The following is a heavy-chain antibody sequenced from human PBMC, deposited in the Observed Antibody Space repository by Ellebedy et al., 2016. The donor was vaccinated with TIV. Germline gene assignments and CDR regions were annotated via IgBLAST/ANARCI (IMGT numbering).Heavy chain of an antibody. J-gene: IGHJ4*02. CDR3: VKCPREQGATNLMRPIDY. CDR2: ITSDGSDT. CDR1: GFTFSALW. Sequence: GGSLRLXCAASGFTFSALWMHWVRQALGKGLVWVSRITSDGSDTAYADSVRGGFTISRDNSKNTLYLQMNSLRAEDTAVYYCVKCPREQGATNLMRPIDYWGQGTLVTVSS. D-gene: IGHD1-26*01. V-gene: IGHV3-74*01.